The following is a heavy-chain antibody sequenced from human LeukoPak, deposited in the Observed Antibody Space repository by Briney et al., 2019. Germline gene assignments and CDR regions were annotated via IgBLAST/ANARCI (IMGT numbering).Heavy chain of an antibody. J-gene: IGHJ6*02. Sequence: ASVKVSCKASGYTFTDYYMHWVRQAPGQGLEWMGRIIPILGITNYAQKFQGRVTITADKSTSTAYMELSSLRSEDTAVYYCARARRPLITIVRGVINGMDVWGQGTTVTVSS. CDR3: ARARRPLITIVRGVINGMDV. CDR1: GYTFTDYY. V-gene: IGHV1-69*04. D-gene: IGHD3-10*01. CDR2: IIPILGIT.